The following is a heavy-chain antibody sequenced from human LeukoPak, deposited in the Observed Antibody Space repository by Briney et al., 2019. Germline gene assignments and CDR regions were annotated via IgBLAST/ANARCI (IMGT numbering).Heavy chain of an antibody. CDR2: INPNSGGT. J-gene: IGHJ4*02. D-gene: IGHD6-13*01. CDR3: ARANRFRQQLAY. Sequence: ASVKVSCKASGYTLTGYYMHWVRQAPGQGLEWMGWINPNSGGTNYAQKFQGRVTMTKNTSISTAYMELSSLRSEDTALYYCARANRFRQQLAYWGQGSLVMVSS. V-gene: IGHV1-2*02. CDR1: GYTLTGYY.